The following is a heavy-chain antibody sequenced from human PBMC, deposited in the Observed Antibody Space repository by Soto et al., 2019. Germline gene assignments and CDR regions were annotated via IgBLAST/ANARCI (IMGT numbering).Heavy chain of an antibody. D-gene: IGHD3-22*01. V-gene: IGHV4-4*02. J-gene: IGHJ6*02. CDR3: ARSSSYDSSGYHPHYGMDV. Sequence: SQTLSLTCAVSGGSISSSNWWSWVRQPTGKGLEWIGEIYHSGSTNYNPSLKSRVTISVDKSKNQFSLKLSSVTAADTAVYYCARSSSYDSSGYHPHYGMDVWGQGTTVT. CDR2: IYHSGST. CDR1: GGSISSSNW.